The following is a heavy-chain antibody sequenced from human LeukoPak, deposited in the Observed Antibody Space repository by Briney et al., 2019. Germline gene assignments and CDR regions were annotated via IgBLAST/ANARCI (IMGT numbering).Heavy chain of an antibody. V-gene: IGHV1-2*02. D-gene: IGHD4-17*01. J-gene: IGHJ3*02. CDR1: GYTFTGYY. CDR3: ARLRSTVTTLDAFDI. Sequence: GASVKVSCKASGYTFTGYYMHWVRQAPGQGLEWMGWINPNSGGTNYAQKFQGRVTMTRDTSISTAYMELSRLRSDDTAVYYCARLRSTVTTLDAFDIWGQGTMVTVSS. CDR2: INPNSGGT.